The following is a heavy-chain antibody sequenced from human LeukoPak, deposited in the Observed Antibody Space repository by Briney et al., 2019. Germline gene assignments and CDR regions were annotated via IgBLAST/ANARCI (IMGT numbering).Heavy chain of an antibody. CDR1: GGTFSSYA. D-gene: IGHD3-10*01. J-gene: IGHJ5*02. V-gene: IGHV1-69*06. Sequence: SVKVSCKASGGTFSSYAISWVRQAPGQGLEWMGGIIPIFGTANYAQKLQGRVTITADKSTSTAYMELSSLRSEDTAVYYCARDYQGVTVGFDPWGQGTLVTVSS. CDR3: ARDYQGVTVGFDP. CDR2: IIPIFGTA.